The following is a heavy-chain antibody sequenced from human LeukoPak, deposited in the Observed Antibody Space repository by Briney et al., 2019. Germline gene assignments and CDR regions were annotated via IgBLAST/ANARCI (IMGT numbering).Heavy chain of an antibody. CDR2: IIPILGIA. Sequence: SVKVSCKASGGTFSSYAISWVRQAPGQGLEWMGRIIPILGIANYAQKFQGRVTITVDKSTSTAYMELRSLRSDDTAVYYCARDLGYSSSPFGYWGQGTLVTVSS. V-gene: IGHV1-69*04. D-gene: IGHD6-13*01. CDR3: ARDLGYSSSPFGY. J-gene: IGHJ4*02. CDR1: GGTFSSYA.